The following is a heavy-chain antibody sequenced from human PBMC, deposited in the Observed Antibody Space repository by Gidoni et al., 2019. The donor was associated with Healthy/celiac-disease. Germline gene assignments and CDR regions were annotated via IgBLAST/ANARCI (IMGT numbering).Heavy chain of an antibody. Sequence: EVQLVESGGGLVKPGGSLRLSCAASGFTFSSYGMNWVRQAPGKGLEWVSSISSSSSYIYYADSLKGRFTISRDNAKNSLYLQMNSLRAEDTAVYYCARDLANLDSTVTTFRRSYYYYGMDVWGQGTTVTVSS. CDR3: ARDLANLDSTVTTFRRSYYYYGMDV. CDR1: GFTFSSYG. J-gene: IGHJ6*02. D-gene: IGHD4-17*01. CDR2: ISSSSSYI. V-gene: IGHV3-21*01.